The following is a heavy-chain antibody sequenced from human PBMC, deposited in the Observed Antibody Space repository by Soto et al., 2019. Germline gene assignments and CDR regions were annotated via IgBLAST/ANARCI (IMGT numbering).Heavy chain of an antibody. CDR3: ASLVYCSSTSCHKDHDYYYYGMDV. CDR2: IYYSGST. CDR1: GGSISSGDYY. V-gene: IGHV4-30-4*01. J-gene: IGHJ6*02. D-gene: IGHD2-2*01. Sequence: SETLSLTCTVSGGSISSGDYYWSWIRQPPGKGLEWIGYIYYSGSTYYNPSLKSRVTISVDTSKNQFSLKLSSVTAADTAVYYCASLVYCSSTSCHKDHDYYYYGMDVWGQGTTVTV.